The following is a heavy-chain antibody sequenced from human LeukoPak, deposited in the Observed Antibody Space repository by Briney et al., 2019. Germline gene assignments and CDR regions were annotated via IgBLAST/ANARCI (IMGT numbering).Heavy chain of an antibody. Sequence: GGSLRLSCAASGFTFSSYAMHWVRQAPGKGLEWVAVISYDGSNKYYADSVKGRFTISRDNSKNTLYLQMNSLRAEDTAVYYCVRPGGSYYFDYWGQGTLVTVSS. D-gene: IGHD1-26*01. CDR1: GFTFSSYA. CDR2: ISYDGSNK. CDR3: VRPGGSYYFDY. V-gene: IGHV3-30-3*01. J-gene: IGHJ4*02.